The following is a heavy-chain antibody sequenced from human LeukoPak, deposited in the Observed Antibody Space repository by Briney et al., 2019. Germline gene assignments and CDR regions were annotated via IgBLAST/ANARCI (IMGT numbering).Heavy chain of an antibody. CDR3: ARGGKRGLRYFDWLLPHFDY. CDR2: INHSGST. CDR1: GGPISSSSYY. V-gene: IGHV4-39*07. J-gene: IGHJ4*02. Sequence: SDTLSLTCTVSGGPISSSSYYWGWIRQPPGKGLERIGEINHSGSTNYNPSLKSRVTISVDTSKNQFSLKLSSVTAADTAVYYCARGGKRGLRYFDWLLPHFDYWGQGTLVTVSS. D-gene: IGHD3-9*01.